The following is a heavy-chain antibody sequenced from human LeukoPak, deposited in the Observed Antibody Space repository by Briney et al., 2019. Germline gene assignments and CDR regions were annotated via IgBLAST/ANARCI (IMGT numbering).Heavy chain of an antibody. J-gene: IGHJ6*02. CDR2: IWYDRSDK. D-gene: IGHD3-10*01. V-gene: IGHV3-33*08. Sequence: GGSLRLSCAASGNYWMHWVRQAPGKGLEWLAVIWYDRSDKYYADSVKGRFTISRDNSKNTLYLQMNSLRAEDTAVYYCARRLSPGNGMDVWGQGATVTVSS. CDR3: ARRLSPGNGMDV. CDR1: GNYW.